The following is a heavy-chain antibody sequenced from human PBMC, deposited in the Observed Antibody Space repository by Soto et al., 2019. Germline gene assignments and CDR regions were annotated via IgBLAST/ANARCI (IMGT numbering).Heavy chain of an antibody. CDR3: ARQYYDILTGYYKALNY. V-gene: IGHV1-2*02. CDR2: INPNSGGT. D-gene: IGHD3-9*01. Sequence: RASVKVSCKASGYTFTGYYMHWVRQAPGQGLEWMGWINPNSGGTNYAQKFQGRVTMTRDTSISTAYMELSRLRSDDTAVYYCARQYYDILTGYYKALNYWGQGTLVTVSS. CDR1: GYTFTGYY. J-gene: IGHJ4*02.